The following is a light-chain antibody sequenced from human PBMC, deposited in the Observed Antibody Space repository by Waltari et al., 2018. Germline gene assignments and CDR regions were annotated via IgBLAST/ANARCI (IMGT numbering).Light chain of an antibody. CDR2: YNSDSDN. CDR1: SGINVASYR. Sequence: QAVLTQPASLSASPGASASLTCTLRSGINVASYRIYWYQPKPGSPPQFLLRYNSDSDNQQGSGVPSRFSGSKDGSANAGILLISGLQSEDEADYYCVIWHSSAWVFGGGTKLTVL. CDR3: VIWHSSAWV. V-gene: IGLV5-45*01. J-gene: IGLJ3*02.